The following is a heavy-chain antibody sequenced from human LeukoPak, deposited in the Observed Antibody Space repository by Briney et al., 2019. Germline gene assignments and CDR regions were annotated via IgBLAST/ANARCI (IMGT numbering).Heavy chain of an antibody. CDR3: AKIGLPGYYDSSGYYY. Sequence: PGGSLRLSCAASGFTFSSYEMNWVRQAPGKGLEWVSYISSSGSTIYYADSVKGRFTISRDNAKNSLYLQMNSLRAEDAAVYYCAKIGLPGYYDSSGYYYWGQGTLVTVSS. V-gene: IGHV3-48*03. D-gene: IGHD3-22*01. J-gene: IGHJ4*02. CDR2: ISSSGSTI. CDR1: GFTFSSYE.